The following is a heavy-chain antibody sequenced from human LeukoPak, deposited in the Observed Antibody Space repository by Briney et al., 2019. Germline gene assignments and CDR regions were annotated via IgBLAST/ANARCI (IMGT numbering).Heavy chain of an antibody. Sequence: SVKVSCKASGGTFTSYAISWVRQAPGQGLEWMGRIIPILGIANYAQKFQGRVTITADKSTSTAYMELSSLRSADTAVYYCARVGVVVTANRHFDYWGQGTLVTVSS. D-gene: IGHD2-21*02. J-gene: IGHJ4*02. CDR2: IIPILGIA. V-gene: IGHV1-69*04. CDR3: ARVGVVVTANRHFDY. CDR1: GGTFTSYA.